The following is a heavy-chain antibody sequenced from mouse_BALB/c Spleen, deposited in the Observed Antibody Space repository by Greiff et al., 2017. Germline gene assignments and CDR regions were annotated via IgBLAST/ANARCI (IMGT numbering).Heavy chain of an antibody. CDR3: ARKRGSTFDY. CDR1: GYSFTGYN. V-gene: IGHV1S135*01. J-gene: IGHJ2*01. Sequence: VQLQQSGPELGKPGASVKISCKASGYSFTGYNMYWVKQSHRKSLEWIGYIDPYNGGTSYNQKSKGKATLTVDKSSSTAYMQLSSLTSEDSAVYYCARKRGSTFDYWGQGTTLTVSS. D-gene: IGHD2-1*01. CDR2: IDPYNGGT.